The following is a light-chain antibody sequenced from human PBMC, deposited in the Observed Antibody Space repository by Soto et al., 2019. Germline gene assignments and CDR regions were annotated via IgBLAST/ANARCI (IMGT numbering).Light chain of an antibody. V-gene: IGLV2-14*01. J-gene: IGLJ2*01. Sequence: QSALTQPASVSGSPGQSITISCTGNSSDVGGYNYVSWYQHHPGKAPKLMIYEVSNRPSGVSNRFSGSRSGNTASLTISGLQAEDEADYYCSSYTSSSTLVVFGGGTKLTVL. CDR3: SSYTSSSTLVV. CDR1: SSDVGGYNY. CDR2: EVS.